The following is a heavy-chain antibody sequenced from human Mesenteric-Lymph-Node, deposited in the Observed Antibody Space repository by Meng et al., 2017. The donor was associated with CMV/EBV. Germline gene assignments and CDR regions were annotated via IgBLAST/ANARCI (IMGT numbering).Heavy chain of an antibody. CDR3: ARQVHYSDSSGYYPY. D-gene: IGHD3-22*01. V-gene: IGHV5-51*01. J-gene: IGHJ4*02. CDR2: IYPGDSDT. Sequence: GESLKISCTVSGYTFSNYWIGWVRQMPGKGLEWVGIIYPGDSDTRYSPSFQGQVTISADKSISTAYLQWSSLKASDTAMYYCARQVHYSDSSGYYPYWGQGTLVTVSS. CDR1: GYTFSNYW.